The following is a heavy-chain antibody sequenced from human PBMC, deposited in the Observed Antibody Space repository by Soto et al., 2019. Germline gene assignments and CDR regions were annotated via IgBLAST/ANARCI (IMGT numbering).Heavy chain of an antibody. CDR3: ARARWELVKGRYFDY. CDR2: ISSSGSTI. J-gene: IGHJ4*02. CDR1: GFTFSDYY. D-gene: IGHD1-26*01. Sequence: QVQLVESGGGLVKPGGSLRLSCVASGFTFSDYYMTWIRQAPGKGLEWVSYISSSGSTISYADSVKGRFSISRENAKNSLYLQMSSLRVEDTAVYDCARARWELVKGRYFDYWGQGTLVTVSS. V-gene: IGHV3-11*01.